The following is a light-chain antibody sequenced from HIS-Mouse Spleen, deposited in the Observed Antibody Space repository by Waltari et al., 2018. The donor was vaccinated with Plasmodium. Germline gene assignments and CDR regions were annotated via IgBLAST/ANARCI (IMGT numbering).Light chain of an antibody. V-gene: IGLV3-10*01. J-gene: IGLJ3*02. Sequence: SYELTQPPSVSVSPGKTARITCSGDALQTKYASWYLQKSGQAPVLVIYEDSKRPSGIPERFSGSSSGTMATLTISGAQVEDEADYYCYSTDSSGNHRVFGGGTKLTVL. CDR3: YSTDSSGNHRV. CDR1: ALQTKY. CDR2: EDS.